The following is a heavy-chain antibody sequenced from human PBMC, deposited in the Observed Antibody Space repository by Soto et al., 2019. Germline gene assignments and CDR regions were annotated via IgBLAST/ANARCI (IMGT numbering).Heavy chain of an antibody. Sequence: ASVKVSCKASGFTFTSSAVQWVRQARGQRLEWIGWIVVGSGNTNYAQKFQERVTITRDMSTSTAYMELSSLRSEDTAVYYCAADYYSSSWTYYYYGMDVWGQGTTVTVS. D-gene: IGHD6-13*01. J-gene: IGHJ6*02. CDR3: AADYYSSSWTYYYYGMDV. CDR2: IVVGSGNT. CDR1: GFTFTSSA. V-gene: IGHV1-58*01.